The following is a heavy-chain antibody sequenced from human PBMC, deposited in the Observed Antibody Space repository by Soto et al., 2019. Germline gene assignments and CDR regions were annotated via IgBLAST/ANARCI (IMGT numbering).Heavy chain of an antibody. D-gene: IGHD4-17*01. Sequence: QVQLVQSGAEVKKPGASVKVSCKASGYNFTSYDINWVRKATAQGLEWMGWMKTNSGNTGYAQKVQGIVTMTRNTSISTAYMELSSLRSEDTAVYYCARTLYGDNDDYWGQGTLVTVSS. V-gene: IGHV1-8*01. CDR3: ARTLYGDNDDY. J-gene: IGHJ4*02. CDR1: GYNFTSYD. CDR2: MKTNSGNT.